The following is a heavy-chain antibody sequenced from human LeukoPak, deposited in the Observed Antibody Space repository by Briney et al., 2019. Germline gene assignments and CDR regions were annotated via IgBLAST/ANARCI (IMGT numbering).Heavy chain of an antibody. CDR1: GFRFSSYA. Sequence: GGSLRLSCAASGFRFSSYAMSWVRQAPGKGLEWVSAISGSGVSTYYADSVKGRFTVSRDNSKNTLYLQMNSLRAEDTAVYYCAKILLWFGELLDYWGQGTLVTVSS. D-gene: IGHD3-10*01. CDR2: ISGSGVST. V-gene: IGHV3-23*01. J-gene: IGHJ4*02. CDR3: AKILLWFGELLDY.